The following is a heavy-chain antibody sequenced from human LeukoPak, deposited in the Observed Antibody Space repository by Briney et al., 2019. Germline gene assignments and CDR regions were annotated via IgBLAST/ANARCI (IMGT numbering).Heavy chain of an antibody. CDR3: ARDHGGSGWYSGVNYFDY. J-gene: IGHJ4*02. CDR1: HGSITTPDYY. CDR2: IYTSGST. V-gene: IGHV4-61*02. Sequence: PSETLSLTCSVSHGSITTPDYYGGWIRQPAGKGLEWIGRIYTSGSTNYNPSLKSRVTMSVDTSKNQFSLKLSSVTAADTAVYYCARDHGGSGWYSGVNYFDYWGQGTLVTVSS. D-gene: IGHD6-19*01.